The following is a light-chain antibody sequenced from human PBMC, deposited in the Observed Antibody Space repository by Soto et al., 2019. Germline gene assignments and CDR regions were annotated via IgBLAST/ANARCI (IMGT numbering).Light chain of an antibody. Sequence: DIQMTQSPSTLSASVGDRVTITCRASQSFSSWLAWYQQKPGKAPKLLIYKASSLEGGVPSRFSGSGSGTEFTLTISSLQPDDFATYYCQQRGTFGQGTKVDIK. CDR3: QQRGT. CDR1: QSFSSW. V-gene: IGKV1-5*03. J-gene: IGKJ1*01. CDR2: KAS.